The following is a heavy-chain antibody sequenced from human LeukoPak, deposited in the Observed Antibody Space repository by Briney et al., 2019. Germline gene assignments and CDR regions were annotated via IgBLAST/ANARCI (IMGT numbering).Heavy chain of an antibody. CDR1: GFTFSSHG. CDR3: AKDEQPGIVTILFLND. J-gene: IGHJ4*02. Sequence: PGGSLRLFCAASGFTFSSHGMHWVRQGPGKAWEWVLFMRYEGRHKYYADSVTGRFTISRDNSKNTVYLQMNSLTVEDTAVYYCAKDEQPGIVTILFLNDWGQGTLVSVSS. D-gene: IGHD3-3*01. V-gene: IGHV3-30*02. CDR2: MRYEGRHK.